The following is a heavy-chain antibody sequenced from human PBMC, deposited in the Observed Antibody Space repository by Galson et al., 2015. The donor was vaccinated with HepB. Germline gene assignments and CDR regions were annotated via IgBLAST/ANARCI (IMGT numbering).Heavy chain of an antibody. Sequence: CAISGDSVSSNSAAWNWIRQSPSRGLEWLGRTYYRSKWYNDYAVSVKSRITINPDTSKNQFSLQLNSVTPEDTAVYYCASGSYGWGDYYYYGMDVWGQGSTFTVSS. J-gene: IGHJ6*02. CDR1: GDSVSSNSAA. D-gene: IGHD1-26*01. V-gene: IGHV6-1*01. CDR2: TYYRSKWYN. CDR3: ASGSYGWGDYYYYGMDV.